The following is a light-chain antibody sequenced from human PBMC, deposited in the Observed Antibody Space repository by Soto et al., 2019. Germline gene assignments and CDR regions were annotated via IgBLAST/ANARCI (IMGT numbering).Light chain of an antibody. J-gene: IGKJ1*01. CDR1: QSLLHSNGYNY. CDR3: MQARQTPRT. Sequence: DIVMTQSPLSLPVTPGEPASISCRSSQSLLHSNGYNYLNWYLQKPGQSPQLLIYLGSNRASGVPDRFSGSGSGTDFTLTISRVEAEDVGVSYCMQARQTPRTFGQGTKVEIK. CDR2: LGS. V-gene: IGKV2-28*01.